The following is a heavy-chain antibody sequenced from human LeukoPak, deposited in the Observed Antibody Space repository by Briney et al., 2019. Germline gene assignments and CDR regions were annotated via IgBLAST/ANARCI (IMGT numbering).Heavy chain of an antibody. V-gene: IGHV4-34*01. CDR3: ARSVVVVAATPRHNWFDP. CDR1: GGPFSGYY. J-gene: IGHJ5*02. CDR2: INHSGST. D-gene: IGHD2-15*01. Sequence: PSETLSLTCAVYGGPFSGYYWSWIRQPPGKGLEWIGEINHSGSTNYNPSLKSRVTISVDTSKNQFSLKLSSVTAADTAVYYCARSVVVVAATPRHNWFDPWGQGTLVTVSS.